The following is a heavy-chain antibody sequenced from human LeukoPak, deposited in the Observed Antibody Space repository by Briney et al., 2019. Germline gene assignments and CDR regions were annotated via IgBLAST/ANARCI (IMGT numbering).Heavy chain of an antibody. D-gene: IGHD4-17*01. Sequence: GGSLRLSSAASGFTFSSYAMRWVRRAPGKGLEWVSGISGSGGDTYYTDSVKGRFTISRGNSKNTLYLQMNSLRAEDSAVYYCAKVFRSGDLFVSDSWGQGTLVTVSS. V-gene: IGHV3-23*01. CDR1: GFTFSSYA. CDR2: ISGSGGDT. J-gene: IGHJ4*02. CDR3: AKVFRSGDLFVSDS.